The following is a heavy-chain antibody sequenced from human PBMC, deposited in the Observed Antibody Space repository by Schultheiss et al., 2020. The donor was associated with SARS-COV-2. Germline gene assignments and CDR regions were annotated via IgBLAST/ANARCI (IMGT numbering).Heavy chain of an antibody. CDR1: GGSISSSSHY. V-gene: IGHV4-39*01. CDR2: IYYSGST. CDR3: ARRAMVRGVIMANDY. Sequence: SETLSLTCTVSGGSISSSSHYWGWIRQPPGKGLEWIGSIYYSGSTYYNPSLKSRVTISVDTSKNQFSLKLSSVTAADTAVYYCARRAMVRGVIMANDYWGQGTLVTVSS. D-gene: IGHD3-10*01. J-gene: IGHJ4*02.